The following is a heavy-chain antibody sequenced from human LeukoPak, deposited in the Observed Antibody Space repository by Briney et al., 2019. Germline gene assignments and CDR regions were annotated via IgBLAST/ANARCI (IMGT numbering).Heavy chain of an antibody. CDR3: TKGRGFDV. CDR1: GLIFNSYL. J-gene: IGHJ6*02. CDR2: IKQDGSEK. Sequence: GGSLRLSCTASGLIFNSYLMSWVRQAPGKGLEWVANIKQDGSEKHYVDSVKGRFTISRDNAKSSLSLQMNSLRAEDTAVYYCTKGRGFDVWGQGTTVTVSS. V-gene: IGHV3-7*03.